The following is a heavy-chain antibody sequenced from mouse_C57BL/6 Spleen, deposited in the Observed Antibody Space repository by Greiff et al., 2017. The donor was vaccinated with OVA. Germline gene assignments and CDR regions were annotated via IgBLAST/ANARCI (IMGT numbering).Heavy chain of an antibody. CDR1: GYAFSSSW. J-gene: IGHJ3*01. CDR2: IYPGDGDT. Sequence: VQRVESGPELVKPGASVKISCKASGYAFSSSWMNWVKQRPGKGLEWIGRIYPGDGDTNYNGKFKGKATLTADKSSSTAYMQLSSLTSEDSAVYFCASHDGYSGFAYWGQGTLVTVSA. V-gene: IGHV1-82*01. CDR3: ASHDGYSGFAY. D-gene: IGHD2-3*01.